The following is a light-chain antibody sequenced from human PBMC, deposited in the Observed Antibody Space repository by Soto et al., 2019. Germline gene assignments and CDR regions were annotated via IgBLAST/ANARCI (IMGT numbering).Light chain of an antibody. Sequence: HMTPSPSSLSASVGDRVTITCRASQSISSYLNWYQQKPGKAPKLLIYAASSLQSGVPSRFSGSGSGTEFTLTISSLQPDDFATYYCQQYNSYSEAFGQGTKV. V-gene: IGKV1-39*01. CDR1: QSISSY. J-gene: IGKJ1*01. CDR3: QQYNSYSEA. CDR2: AAS.